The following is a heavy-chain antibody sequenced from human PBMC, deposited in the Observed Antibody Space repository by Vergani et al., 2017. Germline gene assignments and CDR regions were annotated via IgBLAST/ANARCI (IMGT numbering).Heavy chain of an antibody. J-gene: IGHJ4*02. Sequence: EVQLVQSGAEVKKSGESLKISRQGSPNSFFSHWVAWVRQTPGKGLEWIGIIFPGDSDTRYSPSFQGQVTMSAAKSIETVYLQWRSLKTSDTGTYFCAKAYNRGLGHFDYWGQGTRVTVS. V-gene: IGHV5-51*03. CDR1: PNSFFSHW. CDR2: IFPGDSDT. D-gene: IGHD3-10*01. CDR3: AKAYNRGLGHFDY.